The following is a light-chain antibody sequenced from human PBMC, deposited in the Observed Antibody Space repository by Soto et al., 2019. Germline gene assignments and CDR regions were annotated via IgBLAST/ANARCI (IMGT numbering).Light chain of an antibody. Sequence: SYELTQPPSVSVSPGQTASITCSGDNLGDKYASWYQQKPGQSPVLLIYQDTKWPSGIPGRFSGSNSGNTATLTISGTQAVDEADYYCQAWDNNTAVFGGGTKLTVL. CDR2: QDT. V-gene: IGLV3-1*01. CDR3: QAWDNNTAV. J-gene: IGLJ3*02. CDR1: NLGDKY.